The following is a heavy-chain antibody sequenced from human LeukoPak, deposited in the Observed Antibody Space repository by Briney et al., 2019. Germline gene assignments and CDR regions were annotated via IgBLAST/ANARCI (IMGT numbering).Heavy chain of an antibody. V-gene: IGHV4-59*01. Sequence: SETLSLTCTVSGGSISSYYWSWIPQPPGKGLEWIGDIYYSGSTNYNPSLKSRVTISVDTSKNQFSLKLSSLTAADTAVYYCARESITGTTDYWGQGTLVTVSS. J-gene: IGHJ4*02. CDR2: IYYSGST. CDR1: GGSISSYY. D-gene: IGHD1-7*01. CDR3: ARESITGTTDY.